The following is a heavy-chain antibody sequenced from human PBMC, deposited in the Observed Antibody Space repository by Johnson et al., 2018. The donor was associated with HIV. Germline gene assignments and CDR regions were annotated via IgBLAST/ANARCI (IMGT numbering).Heavy chain of an antibody. V-gene: IGHV3-30*04. D-gene: IGHD6-13*01. Sequence: QVQLVESGGGVVQPGRSLRLSCAASGFTFSSYAMHWVRQAPGKGLEWVAVISYDGSNKYYADSVKGRFTISRDNSKNTLYLQMNSLSAEDTAVYYCTRVNGITAIRAEWDAFDIWGQGTMVTVSS. CDR2: ISYDGSNK. J-gene: IGHJ3*02. CDR3: TRVNGITAIRAEWDAFDI. CDR1: GFTFSSYA.